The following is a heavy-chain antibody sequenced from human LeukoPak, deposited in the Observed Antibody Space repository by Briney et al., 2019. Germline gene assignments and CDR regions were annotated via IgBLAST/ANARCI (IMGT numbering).Heavy chain of an antibody. V-gene: IGHV3-23*01. J-gene: IGHJ6*02. CDR2: ISGSGGST. D-gene: IGHD1-1*01. Sequence: GGSLRLSCAASGFTFSSYAMSWVRQAPGKGLEWVSAISGSGGSTYYADSVKGRFTISRDNSKNTLYLQMNSLRAEDTAVYYCARGRNWSRIYYYYGMDVWGQGTTVTVSS. CDR1: GFTFSSYA. CDR3: ARGRNWSRIYYYYGMDV.